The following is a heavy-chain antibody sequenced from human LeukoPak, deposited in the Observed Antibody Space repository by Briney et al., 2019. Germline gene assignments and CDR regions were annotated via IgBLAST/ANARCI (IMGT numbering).Heavy chain of an antibody. Sequence: GGSLRLSCAASGLTFSSYAMSWVRQAPGKGLEWVSAISGSGGSTYYADSVKGRFTISRDNSKNTLYLQMNSLRAEDTAVYYCATTRESSGTFDYWGQGTLVTVSS. CDR2: ISGSGGST. J-gene: IGHJ4*02. CDR1: GLTFSSYA. V-gene: IGHV3-23*01. D-gene: IGHD6-19*01. CDR3: ATTRESSGTFDY.